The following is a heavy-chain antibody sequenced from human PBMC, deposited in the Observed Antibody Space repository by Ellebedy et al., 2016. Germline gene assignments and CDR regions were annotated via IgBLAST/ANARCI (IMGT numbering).Heavy chain of an antibody. V-gene: IGHV3-21*01. Sequence: GGSLRLSCAASGFTFSSYSMNWVRQAPGKGLEWVSSISSSSNYIYYADSVKGRFTISRDNAKNSLYLQMNSLRAEDTAVYYCARGDDILTGYWGIYFDYWGQGTLVTVSS. D-gene: IGHD3-9*01. CDR3: ARGDDILTGYWGIYFDY. CDR2: ISSSSNYI. CDR1: GFTFSSYS. J-gene: IGHJ4*02.